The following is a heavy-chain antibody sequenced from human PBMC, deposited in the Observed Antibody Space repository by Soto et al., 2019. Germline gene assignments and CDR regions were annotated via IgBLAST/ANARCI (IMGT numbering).Heavy chain of an antibody. V-gene: IGHV4-39*01. CDR1: GGSISSSSYY. J-gene: IGHJ4*02. CDR2: IYYSGST. D-gene: IGHD2-15*01. Sequence: SETLSLTCTVSGGSISSSSYYWGWIRQPPGKGLEWIGSIYYSGSTYYNPSLKSRVTISVDTSKNQFSLKLSSVTAADTAVYYCASQEGLWDIVVVVAATYFDYWGQGTLVTVSS. CDR3: ASQEGLWDIVVVVAATYFDY.